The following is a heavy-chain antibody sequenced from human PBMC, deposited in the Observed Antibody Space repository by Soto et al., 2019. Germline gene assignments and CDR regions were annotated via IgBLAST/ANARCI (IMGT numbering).Heavy chain of an antibody. CDR2: IIPIFGTA. CDR1: GGTFSSYA. J-gene: IGHJ3*01. V-gene: IGHV1-69*12. D-gene: IGHD3-22*01. Sequence: QVQLVQSGAEVKKPGSSVKVSCKASGGTFSSYAISWVRQAPGQGLEWMGGIIPIFGTANNAQKFQGRVKITADESTSTAYLELSSLRSEDTAVYCCARVGHDSRRGAFDVWGQGTMVTVSS. CDR3: ARVGHDSRRGAFDV.